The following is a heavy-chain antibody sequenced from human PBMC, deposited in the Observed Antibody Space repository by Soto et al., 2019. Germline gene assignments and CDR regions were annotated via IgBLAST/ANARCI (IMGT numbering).Heavy chain of an antibody. D-gene: IGHD6-13*01. J-gene: IGHJ6*02. CDR1: GYTFTSYA. Sequence: APVKVSCKASGYTFTSYAMHWVRQAPGQRLEWMGWINAGNGNTKYSQKFQGRVTITRDTSASTAYMDLSSLRSEDTAVYYCARTVRVAAAGTLGYYYGMDVWGQGTTVTVSS. CDR2: INAGNGNT. V-gene: IGHV1-3*01. CDR3: ARTVRVAAAGTLGYYYGMDV.